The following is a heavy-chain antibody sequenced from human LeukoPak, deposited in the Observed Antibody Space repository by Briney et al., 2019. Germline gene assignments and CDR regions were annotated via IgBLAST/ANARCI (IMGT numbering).Heavy chain of an antibody. J-gene: IGHJ6*02. D-gene: IGHD6-13*01. CDR2: IIPIFGTT. Sequence: GASVKVSCKASGYTFTSYGISWVRQAPGQGLEWMGGIIPIFGTTNYAQTFQGRVTITADESTSTAYMELSSLRSEDTAVYYCARAGYSNSSRDNYYYYYGMDVWGQGTTVTVSS. CDR1: GYTFTSYG. V-gene: IGHV1-69*13. CDR3: ARAGYSNSSRDNYYYYYGMDV.